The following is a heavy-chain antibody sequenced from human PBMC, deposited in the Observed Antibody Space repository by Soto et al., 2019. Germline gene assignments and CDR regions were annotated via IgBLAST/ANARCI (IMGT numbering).Heavy chain of an antibody. CDR1: GFTFSSYA. CDR3: ANFEVAGTTGDY. J-gene: IGHJ4*02. Sequence: GGSLRLSCAASGFTFSSYAMKWVRQAPGKGLEWVSLIGESGTPTYYADSVKGRFTISRDNSGNTLFLEMYSLRAEDTAVYYCANFEVAGTTGDYWGQGTLVTVSS. D-gene: IGHD1-1*01. CDR2: IGESGTPT. V-gene: IGHV3-23*01.